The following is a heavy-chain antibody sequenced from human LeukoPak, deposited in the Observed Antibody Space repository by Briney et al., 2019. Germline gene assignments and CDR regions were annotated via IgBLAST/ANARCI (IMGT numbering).Heavy chain of an antibody. Sequence: GGSLRLSCVASGFTFSSYWMIWVRRAPGKGLEWVANIKQDGSEKYYVDSVKGRFTISRDNAKNSLYLQMNSLRAEDTAVYYCARVHRGYLTTDAFDIWGQGTMVTVSS. D-gene: IGHD5-18*01. CDR1: GFTFSSYW. CDR3: ARVHRGYLTTDAFDI. V-gene: IGHV3-7*01. CDR2: IKQDGSEK. J-gene: IGHJ3*02.